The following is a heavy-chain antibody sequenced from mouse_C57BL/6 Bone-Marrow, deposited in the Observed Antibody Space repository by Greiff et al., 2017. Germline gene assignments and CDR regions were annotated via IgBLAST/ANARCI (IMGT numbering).Heavy chain of an antibody. J-gene: IGHJ3*01. CDR1: GFTFSSYG. D-gene: IGHD1-1*01. CDR3: ASPNYGSSSFAY. Sequence: EVQGVESGGDLVKPGGSLKLSCAASGFTFSSYGMSWVRQTPDKRLEWVATISSGGSYTYYPDSVKGRFTISRDNAKNTLYLQMSSLKSEDTAMYYCASPNYGSSSFAYWGQGTLVTVSA. CDR2: ISSGGSYT. V-gene: IGHV5-6*01.